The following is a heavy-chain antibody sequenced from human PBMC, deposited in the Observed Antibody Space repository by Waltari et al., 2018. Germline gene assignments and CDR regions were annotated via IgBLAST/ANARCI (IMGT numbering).Heavy chain of an antibody. CDR1: GFTFSSYS. Sequence: EVQLVESGGGLVQPGGSLRLSCAASGFTFSSYSMNWVRQAPGKGLEWLSYIGISRGSMDYADSVKGRFTISRDNAKNSLFLEMNSLRAADTAVYYCVRDHRWAFDIWGQGTMVTVSS. J-gene: IGHJ3*02. CDR3: VRDHRWAFDI. V-gene: IGHV3-48*01. D-gene: IGHD3-16*02. CDR2: IGISRGSM.